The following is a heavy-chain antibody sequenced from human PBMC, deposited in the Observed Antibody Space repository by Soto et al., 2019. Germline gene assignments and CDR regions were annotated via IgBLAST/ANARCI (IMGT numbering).Heavy chain of an antibody. CDR3: AGGGVMVYARMDV. CDR1: GGSIINSDYY. D-gene: IGHD2-8*01. CDR2: IFSSGST. J-gene: IGHJ6*02. Sequence: SETLSLTCSVSGGSIINSDYYWGWIRQPPGKGLEWMGSIFSSGSTNYNPSLKSRVTISVDKSKNQFSLKLSSGTAADTAVYYCAGGGVMVYARMDVWGQGTTVTVSS. V-gene: IGHV4-39*07.